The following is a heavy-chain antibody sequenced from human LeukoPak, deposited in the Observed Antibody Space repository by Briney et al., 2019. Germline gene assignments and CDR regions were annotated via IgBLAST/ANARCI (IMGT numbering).Heavy chain of an antibody. CDR3: ARHILAAAGTEPFDY. Sequence: KPGESLKISCKASGYSFTSYWIGWVRQMPGKGLEWMGIIYPGDSDTRYSPSFQGQVTISADKSISTAYLQWSSLEASDTAIYYCARHILAAAGTEPFDYWGQGTLVTVSS. V-gene: IGHV5-51*01. D-gene: IGHD6-13*01. CDR1: GYSFTSYW. CDR2: IYPGDSDT. J-gene: IGHJ4*02.